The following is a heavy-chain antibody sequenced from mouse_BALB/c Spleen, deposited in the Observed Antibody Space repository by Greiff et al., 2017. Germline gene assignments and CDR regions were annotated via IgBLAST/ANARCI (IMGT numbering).Heavy chain of an antibody. CDR3: ARSRGYLYYFDY. CDR1: GFTFSSFG. Sequence: EVQLVESGGGLVQPGGSRKLSCAASGFTFSSFGMHWVRQAPEKGLEWVAYISSGSSTIYYADTVKGRFTISRDNPKNTLFLQMTSLRSEDTAMYYCARSRGYLYYFDYWGQGTTLTVSS. D-gene: IGHD2-3*01. V-gene: IGHV5-17*02. J-gene: IGHJ2*01. CDR2: ISSGSSTI.